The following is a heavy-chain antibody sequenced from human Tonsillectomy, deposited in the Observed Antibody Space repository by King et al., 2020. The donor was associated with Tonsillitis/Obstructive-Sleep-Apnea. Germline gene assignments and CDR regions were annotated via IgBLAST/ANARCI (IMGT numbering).Heavy chain of an antibody. Sequence: VQLVESGGGLVQPGGSLRLSCAASKFTFSNYAMSWVRQAPGKGLEWVSAIGGYDDDTHYADSVKGRFTISRDNSKNTLYLQMNSLRAEDTAVYFCAKDSYSYNSVWAALDLWGPGTMVTVSS. CDR2: IGGYDDDT. V-gene: IGHV3-23*04. D-gene: IGHD4-11*01. CDR3: AKDSYSYNSVWAALDL. J-gene: IGHJ3*01. CDR1: KFTFSNYA.